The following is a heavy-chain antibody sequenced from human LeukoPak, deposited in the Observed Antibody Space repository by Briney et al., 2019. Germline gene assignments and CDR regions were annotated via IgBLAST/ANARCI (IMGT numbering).Heavy chain of an antibody. D-gene: IGHD3-3*01. V-gene: IGHV3-33*08. CDR1: RFTLSRHA. Sequence: GGSLRLSCAASRFTLSRHAMHWVRQAPGKGLEWVAVIWYDGSNKYYADSVKGRFTISRDNSKNTLYLQMNSLRAEDTAVYYCARDSRSEYDFWSALGYWGQGTLVTVSS. CDR3: ARDSRSEYDFWSALGY. CDR2: IWYDGSNK. J-gene: IGHJ4*02.